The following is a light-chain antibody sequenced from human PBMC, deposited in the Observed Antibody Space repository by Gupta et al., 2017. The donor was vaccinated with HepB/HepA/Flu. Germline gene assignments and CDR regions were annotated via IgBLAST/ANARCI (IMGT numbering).Light chain of an antibody. CDR3: QQRTNWPALT. CDR2: DAS. J-gene: IGKJ4*01. CDR1: HSVSRY. V-gene: IGKV3-11*01. Sequence: EIVLTQSPDTLSLSPGERATLSCRASHSVSRYLSWYQQKPGQAPRLLIYDASNRATGIPVRFSGSGSGTDFTLTISGLEPEDFAVYYCQQRTNWPALTFGGGTKVEIK.